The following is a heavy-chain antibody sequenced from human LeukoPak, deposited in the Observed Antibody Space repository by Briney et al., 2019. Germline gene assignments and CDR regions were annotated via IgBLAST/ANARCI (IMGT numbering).Heavy chain of an antibody. CDR2: ISSSSSYI. J-gene: IGHJ3*02. CDR3: ARDLYDSDAFDI. V-gene: IGHV3-21*01. D-gene: IGHD5/OR15-5a*01. CDR1: GFTFSSYS. Sequence: GGSLRLSCAASGFTFSSYSMNWVRQAPGKGLEWVSSISSSSSYIYYADSVKGRFTISRDNAKNSLYLQMNSLRAEDTAVYYCARDLYDSDAFDIWGQGTMVTVSS.